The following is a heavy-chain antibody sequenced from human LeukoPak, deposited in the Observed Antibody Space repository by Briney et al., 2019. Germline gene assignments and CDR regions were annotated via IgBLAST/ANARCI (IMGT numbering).Heavy chain of an antibody. Sequence: ASVKVSCKASVYTFTDYYMHWVRQAPGQGLEWMGWISPNSGDTNYAQKFQGRVTMTRDTSITTAYMELSRLRSDDTAVYYCARDGGLDYWGQGTLVTVSS. CDR2: ISPNSGDT. CDR3: ARDGGLDY. CDR1: VYTFTDYY. D-gene: IGHD2-15*01. V-gene: IGHV1-2*02. J-gene: IGHJ4*02.